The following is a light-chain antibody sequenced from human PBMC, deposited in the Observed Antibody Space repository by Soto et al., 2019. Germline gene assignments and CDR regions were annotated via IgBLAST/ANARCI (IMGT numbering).Light chain of an antibody. J-gene: IGLJ2*01. CDR3: QSYDSSLSAVV. CDR2: GNS. V-gene: IGLV1-40*01. Sequence: QSVLTQPPSVSGAPGQRVTISCTGSSSNIGAGYDVHWYQQLPGTVPKLLIYGNSNRPSGVPDRFSGSKSGTSASLAITELQAEDEADYYCQSYDSSLSAVVFGGGTKLTVL. CDR1: SSNIGAGYD.